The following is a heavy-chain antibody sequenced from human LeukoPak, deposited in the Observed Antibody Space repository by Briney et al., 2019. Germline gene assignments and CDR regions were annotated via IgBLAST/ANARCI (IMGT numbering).Heavy chain of an antibody. J-gene: IGHJ4*02. CDR1: GFTFSTYE. D-gene: IGHD5-18*01. Sequence: PGGSLRLSCAASGFTFSTYEMNWVRRAPGKGLEWVSYISSSGRTTYYAHFVKGRFTTSRDNAKNSRYLQMNSLRAEDTAVYYCARGGYGSSWGQGTLVTVSS. CDR2: ISSSGRTT. CDR3: ARGGYGSS. V-gene: IGHV3-48*03.